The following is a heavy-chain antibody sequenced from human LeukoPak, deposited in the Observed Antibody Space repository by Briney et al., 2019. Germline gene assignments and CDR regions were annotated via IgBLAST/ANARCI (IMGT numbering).Heavy chain of an antibody. CDR3: ARGTAPFTPYFDY. CDR2: ISYDGSNK. V-gene: IGHV3-30*03. CDR1: GFTFSSYG. Sequence: GGSLRLSCAASGFTFSSYGMHWVRQAPGKGLEWVAVISYDGSNKYYADSVKGRFTISRGNSKNTLYLQMNSLRAEDTAVYYCARGTAPFTPYFDYWGQGTLVTASS. J-gene: IGHJ4*02.